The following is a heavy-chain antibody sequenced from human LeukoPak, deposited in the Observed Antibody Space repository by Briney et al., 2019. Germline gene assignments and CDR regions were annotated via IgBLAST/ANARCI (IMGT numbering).Heavy chain of an antibody. Sequence: SETLSLTCTVSGGSVRSYYWSWVRQPPGKGLEWIGHIHNSRDTNYNASLKSRVTISADTSKNQFSLNLSSVTAADTAVYYCARGPPYMTAWSRVDYWGQGTLVTVSS. D-gene: IGHD1-1*01. CDR3: ARGPPYMTAWSRVDY. V-gene: IGHV4-59*08. CDR1: GGSVRSYY. CDR2: IHNSRDT. J-gene: IGHJ4*02.